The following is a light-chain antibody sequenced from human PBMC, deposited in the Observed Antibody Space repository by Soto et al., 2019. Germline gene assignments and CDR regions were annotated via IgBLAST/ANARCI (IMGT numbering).Light chain of an antibody. CDR3: CSYAGSSTHVV. J-gene: IGLJ2*01. CDR1: SSDLGSYNR. V-gene: IGLV2-23*01. Sequence: QSVLTQPASVSGSPGQSITISCTGTSSDLGSYNRVSWYQQHPGKAPKLMIYEGSKRPSGVSNRFSGSKSGNTASLTIAGVKAEEEADYYCCSYAGSSTHVVFGGGTKLTVL. CDR2: EGS.